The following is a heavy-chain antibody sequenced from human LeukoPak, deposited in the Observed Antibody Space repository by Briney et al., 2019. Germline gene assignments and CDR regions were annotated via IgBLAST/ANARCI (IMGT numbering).Heavy chain of an antibody. CDR2: FYYSGST. D-gene: IGHD4-23*01. CDR1: GGSISSYY. CDR3: ARATVLTPGYFDY. J-gene: IGHJ4*02. V-gene: IGHV4-59*01. Sequence: SETLSLICTVSGGSISSYYWSWIRQPPGKGLEWIGYFYYSGSTNYNPSLKSRVTISVDTSKNQFSLRLSSVTAADTAVYYCARATVLTPGYFDYWGQGTLVTVSS.